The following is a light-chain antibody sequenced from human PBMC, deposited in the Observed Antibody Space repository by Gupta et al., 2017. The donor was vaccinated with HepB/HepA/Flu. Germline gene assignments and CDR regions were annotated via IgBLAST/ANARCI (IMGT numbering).Light chain of an antibody. Sequence: DIQMTQSPSSVSASIGDRVTIACRASHDISGSLAWYKQIPGEVPKLLIYGTSRLQNGVPSGFSGRGSGTEFTLTISGLQPEDFATYYCQQSKSFPWTFGQGTKVDI. CDR3: QQSKSFPWT. J-gene: IGKJ1*01. CDR1: HDISGS. V-gene: IGKV1-12*01. CDR2: GTS.